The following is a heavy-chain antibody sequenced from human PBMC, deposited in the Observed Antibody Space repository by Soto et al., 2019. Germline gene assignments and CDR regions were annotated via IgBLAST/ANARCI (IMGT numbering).Heavy chain of an antibody. CDR2: ISYDGSNK. D-gene: IGHD5-18*01. CDR1: GFTFSSYA. Sequence: PGGSLRLSCAASGFTFSSYAMHWVRQAPGKGLEWVAVISYDGSNKYYADSVKGRFTISRDNSKNTLYLQMNSLRAEDTAVYYCARDGVQLWSGAYYYLYYGMDVWGQGTTVTVSS. J-gene: IGHJ6*02. V-gene: IGHV3-30-3*01. CDR3: ARDGVQLWSGAYYYLYYGMDV.